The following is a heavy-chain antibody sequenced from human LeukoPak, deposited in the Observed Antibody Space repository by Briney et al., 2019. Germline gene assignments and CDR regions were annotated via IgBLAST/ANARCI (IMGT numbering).Heavy chain of an antibody. D-gene: IGHD5-18*01. J-gene: IGHJ4*02. CDR1: GYSSSSGYC. CDR2: LYHSGSP. CDR3: ARCGPDTADPFDY. Sequence: PSETLSLTCTVSGYSSSSGYCWGWIRQPPGQGLEWIGTLYHSGSPYYNASLRSRITISVDSSKNQFSLTLSSVTAADTAVYYCARCGPDTADPFDYWGQGTLVTVSS. V-gene: IGHV4-38-2*02.